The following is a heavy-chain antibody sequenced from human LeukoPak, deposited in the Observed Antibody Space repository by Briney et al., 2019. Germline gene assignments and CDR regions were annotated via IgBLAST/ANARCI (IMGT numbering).Heavy chain of an antibody. CDR2: IIYSGDT. CDR1: GDSISSYF. J-gene: IGHJ3*02. D-gene: IGHD3-3*01. V-gene: IGHV4-59*01. Sequence: SETLSLTCSISGDSISSYFWSWIRQSPGKGLEWIGYIIYSGDTNYNPTLKSRATMSVDTSKNQFSLSLTSVTAADTAVYYCARDRFLLDNDAFDIWGQGTVVTVSS. CDR3: ARDRFLLDNDAFDI.